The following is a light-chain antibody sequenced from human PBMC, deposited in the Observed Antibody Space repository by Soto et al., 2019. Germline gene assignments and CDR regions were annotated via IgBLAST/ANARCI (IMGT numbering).Light chain of an antibody. CDR3: LLYYGATRV. Sequence: QAVVTQEPSLTVSPGGTVTLTCASSTGAVTSGSYANWFQQKPGQAPRSLIFNTDNKHSWTPARFSGSLLGGKAALTLSNVQPEDKADYYCLLYYGATRVFGTGTKVTVL. CDR1: TGAVTSGSY. CDR2: NTD. J-gene: IGLJ1*01. V-gene: IGLV7-43*01.